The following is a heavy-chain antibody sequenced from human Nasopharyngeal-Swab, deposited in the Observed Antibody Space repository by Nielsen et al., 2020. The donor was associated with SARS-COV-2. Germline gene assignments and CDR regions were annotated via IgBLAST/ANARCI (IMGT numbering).Heavy chain of an antibody. CDR1: GFTFSSYS. J-gene: IGHJ4*02. CDR3: ARSGELRFLEWLNTRPDY. D-gene: IGHD3-3*01. V-gene: IGHV3-21*01. CDR2: ISSSSSYI. Sequence: GESLKISCAASGFTFSSYSMNWVRQAPGKGLEWVSSISSSSSYIYYADSVKGRFTISRDNAKNSLYLQMNSLRAEDTAVYYCARSGELRFLEWLNTRPDYWGQGTLVTVS.